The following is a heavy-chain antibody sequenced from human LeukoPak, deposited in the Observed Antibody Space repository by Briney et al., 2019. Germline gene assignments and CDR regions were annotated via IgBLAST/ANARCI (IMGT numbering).Heavy chain of an antibody. V-gene: IGHV1-2*02. Sequence: GASVKVSCKASGYSFTGYYLHWVRQAPGQGLEWMGWINSNSGDTKYVQKFQGRVTMTRDASISTAYMELSSLISDDMAVYYCARNQGDYFFTITSRSGGAFVFGAKGKRVPV. D-gene: IGHD2/OR15-2a*01. CDR3: ARNQGDYFFTITSRSGGAFVF. CDR2: INSNSGDT. CDR1: GYSFTGYY. J-gene: IGHJ3*01.